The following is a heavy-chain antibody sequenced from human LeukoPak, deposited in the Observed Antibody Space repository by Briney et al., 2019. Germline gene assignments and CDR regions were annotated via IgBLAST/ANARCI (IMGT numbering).Heavy chain of an antibody. V-gene: IGHV1-8*01. CDR3: ARVMVRGIITPGY. Sequence: ASVKVSCKASGYTFTSYDINWVRQATGQGLERMGWMNPNSGNTGYAQKFQGRVTMTRNTSISTAYMELSSLRSEDTAVYYCARVMVRGIITPGYWGQGTLVTVSS. CDR2: MNPNSGNT. J-gene: IGHJ4*02. CDR1: GYTFTSYD. D-gene: IGHD3-10*01.